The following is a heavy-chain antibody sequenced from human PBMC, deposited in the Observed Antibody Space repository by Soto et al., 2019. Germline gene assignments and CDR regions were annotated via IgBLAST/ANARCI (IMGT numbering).Heavy chain of an antibody. CDR2: ISAYNGNT. CDR1: GYTFTSYG. J-gene: IGHJ5*02. Sequence: ASVKVSCKASGYTFTSYGISWVRQAPGQGLEWMGWISAYNGNTNYAQKLQGRVTMTTDTSTSTAYMELRSLRSDDTAVYYCARRKSRELVPWLDPWGQGAMVTVYS. D-gene: IGHD6-13*01. CDR3: ARRKSRELVPWLDP. V-gene: IGHV1-18*04.